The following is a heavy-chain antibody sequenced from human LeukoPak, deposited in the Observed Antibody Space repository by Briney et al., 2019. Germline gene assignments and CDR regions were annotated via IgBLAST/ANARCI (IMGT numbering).Heavy chain of an antibody. CDR3: TTDNYDSSGYYPDY. CDR2: IKSKTDGGTT. Sequence: GGSLRLSCAASGFTFSNAWMSWVRQAPGKGLEWVGRIKSKTDGGTTDYAAPVKGRFTISRDDSKNTLYLQMNSLKTEDTAVYYCTTDNYDSSGYYPDYWGQGTLVTVSS. V-gene: IGHV3-15*01. D-gene: IGHD3-22*01. J-gene: IGHJ4*02. CDR1: GFTFSNAW.